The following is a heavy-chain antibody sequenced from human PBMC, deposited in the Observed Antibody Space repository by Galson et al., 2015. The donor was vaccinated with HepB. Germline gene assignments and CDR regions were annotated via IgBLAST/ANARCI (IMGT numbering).Heavy chain of an antibody. CDR2: INPNSGAT. CDR3: ASSHDSSGYYYVDY. CDR1: GYTFTDYY. V-gene: IGHV1-2*06. J-gene: IGHJ4*02. D-gene: IGHD3-22*01. Sequence: SVKVSCKASGYTFTDYYIHWVRQAPGKGLEWMGRINPNSGATNYAQKFQGRVTMTRDTSIRTAYMELSRLRYDDTAVFYCASSHDSSGYYYVDYWGQGTLVTVSS.